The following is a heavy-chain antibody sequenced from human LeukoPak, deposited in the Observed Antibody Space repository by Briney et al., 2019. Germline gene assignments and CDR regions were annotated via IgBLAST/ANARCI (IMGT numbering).Heavy chain of an antibody. CDR2: ISGGGGST. V-gene: IGHV3-23*01. J-gene: IGHJ4*02. D-gene: IGHD6-19*01. Sequence: GGSLRLSCAASGFTFTSYSMNWVRQAPGKGLEWVSTISGGGGSTYYADSVKGRFTISRDNSKNTLYLQMNSLRAEDTAVYYCARAHSSGWYLFDYWGQGTLVTVSS. CDR1: GFTFTSYS. CDR3: ARAHSSGWYLFDY.